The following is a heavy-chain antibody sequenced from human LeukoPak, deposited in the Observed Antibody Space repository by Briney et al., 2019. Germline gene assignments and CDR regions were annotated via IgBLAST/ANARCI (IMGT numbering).Heavy chain of an antibody. J-gene: IGHJ4*02. CDR3: AISWAVTTHFFDY. CDR1: GYTFTGYY. CDR2: ISAYNGNT. D-gene: IGHD4-17*01. V-gene: IGHV1-18*04. Sequence: RASVKVSCKASGYTFTGYYMHWVRQAPGQGLEWMGWISAYNGNTNYAQKLQGRVTMTTDTSTSTAYMELRSLRSDDTAVYYCAISWAVTTHFFDYWGQGTLVTVSS.